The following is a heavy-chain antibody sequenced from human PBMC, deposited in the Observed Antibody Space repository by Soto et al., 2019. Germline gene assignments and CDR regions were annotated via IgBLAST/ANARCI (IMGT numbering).Heavy chain of an antibody. Sequence: SETLSLTCNVSGASLDRSNYYWDWIRQSPGKGLEWIGTTYYNGNAYYNPSLRSRVTMSVDTSKNQFSLKLMSVTAADTAVYYCAKHFVAVVIKGWGYWGQGTLVTVSS. V-gene: IGHV4-39*01. D-gene: IGHD3-22*01. CDR1: GASLDRSNYY. CDR3: AKHFVAVVIKGWGY. CDR2: TYYNGNA. J-gene: IGHJ4*02.